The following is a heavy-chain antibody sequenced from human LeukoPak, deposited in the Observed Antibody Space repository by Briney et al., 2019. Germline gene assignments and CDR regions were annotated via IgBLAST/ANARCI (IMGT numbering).Heavy chain of an antibody. Sequence: GGSLRLSCAGSGFTFNNYAMSWVRQAPGKGLEWVSSISSSSSYIYYADSVKGRFTISRDNAKNSLYLQMNSLRAEDTAVYYCAREAAADPYYYYGMDVWGQGTTVTVSS. CDR1: GFTFNNYA. CDR3: AREAAADPYYYYGMDV. D-gene: IGHD6-13*01. J-gene: IGHJ6*02. CDR2: ISSSSSYI. V-gene: IGHV3-21*01.